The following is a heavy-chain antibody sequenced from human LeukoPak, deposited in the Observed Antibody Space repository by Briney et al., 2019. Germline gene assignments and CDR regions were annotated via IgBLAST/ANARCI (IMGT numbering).Heavy chain of an antibody. CDR3: GSGTYVYYFDH. V-gene: IGHV3-30*03. D-gene: IGHD1-26*01. Sequence: RGSLTLSCAASGFTFSSYGMHWVRQAPGKGLEWVAVISYDGSDKYYADSVKGRFTISRDNSNNTLFLQMNSLRAEDTAVYYCGSGTYVYYFDHWGQGTLATVSS. J-gene: IGHJ4*02. CDR1: GFTFSSYG. CDR2: ISYDGSDK.